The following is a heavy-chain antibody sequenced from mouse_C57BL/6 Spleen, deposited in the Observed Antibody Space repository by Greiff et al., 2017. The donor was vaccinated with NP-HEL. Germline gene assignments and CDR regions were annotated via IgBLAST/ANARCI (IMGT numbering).Heavy chain of an antibody. CDR3: ARERSLYGSNAMDY. J-gene: IGHJ4*01. V-gene: IGHV5-4*01. Sequence: DVKLQESGGGLVKPGGSLKLSCAASGFTFSSYAMSWVRQTPEKRLEWVATISDGGSYTYYPDNVKGRFTISRDNAKNNLYLQMSNLKSEDTAMYYCARERSLYGSNAMDYWGQGTSVTVSS. D-gene: IGHD1-1*01. CDR1: GFTFSSYA. CDR2: ISDGGSYT.